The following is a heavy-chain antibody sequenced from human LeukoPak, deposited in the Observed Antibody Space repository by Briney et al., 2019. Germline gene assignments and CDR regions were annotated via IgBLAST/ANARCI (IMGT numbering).Heavy chain of an antibody. CDR3: AKDDAWVRYQD. J-gene: IGHJ4*02. Sequence: GGSLRLSCAASGFTFSSYAMSWVRQAPGKGLEWVSAISGSGGSTYYADSVKGRFTISRDNSKNTLDLQMNSLRAEDTAVYYCAKDDAWVRYQDWGQGTLVTVSS. D-gene: IGHD5-12*01. CDR2: ISGSGGST. CDR1: GFTFSSYA. V-gene: IGHV3-23*01.